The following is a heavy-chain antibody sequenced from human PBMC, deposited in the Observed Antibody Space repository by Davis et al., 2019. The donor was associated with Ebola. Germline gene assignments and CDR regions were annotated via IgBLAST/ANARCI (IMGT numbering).Heavy chain of an antibody. Sequence: SLKISCAASGFTFDDYAMHWVRQAPGKGLEWVSGISWNSGSIGYADSVKGRFTISRDNAKNSLYLQMNSLRAEDTALYYCAKDRRQWLDHDAFDIWGQGTMVTVSS. V-gene: IGHV3-9*01. J-gene: IGHJ3*02. CDR2: ISWNSGSI. CDR3: AKDRRQWLDHDAFDI. D-gene: IGHD6-19*01. CDR1: GFTFDDYA.